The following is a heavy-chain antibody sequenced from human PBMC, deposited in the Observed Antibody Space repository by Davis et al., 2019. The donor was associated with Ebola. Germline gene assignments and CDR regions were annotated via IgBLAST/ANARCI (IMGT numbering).Heavy chain of an antibody. CDR2: IYSGGST. CDR1: GFTVSSNY. V-gene: IGHV3-66*01. J-gene: IGHJ6*02. Sequence: PGGSLRLSCAASGFTVSSNYMSWVRQAPGKGLEWVSVIYSGGSTYYADSVKGRFTISRVNSKNTLYLQMNSLRAEDTAVYYCARDPDYNYYGMDVWGQGTTVTVSS. CDR3: ARDPDYNYYGMDV.